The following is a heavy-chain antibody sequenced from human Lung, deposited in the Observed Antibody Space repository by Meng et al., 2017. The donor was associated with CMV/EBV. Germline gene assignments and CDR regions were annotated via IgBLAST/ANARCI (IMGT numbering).Heavy chain of an antibody. CDR3: ARDPRYDTSTYFDY. Sequence: SGASISSGDDWWRCIRQPPGKGLEWIGSIYYSGCTFSNPSLKSRVAISVNTSRTQLSLKLRSVTAADTAVYYCARDPRYDTSTYFDYWGQGTLVTVSS. CDR2: IYYSGCT. J-gene: IGHJ4*02. CDR1: GASISSGDDW. D-gene: IGHD3-22*01. V-gene: IGHV4-30-4*01.